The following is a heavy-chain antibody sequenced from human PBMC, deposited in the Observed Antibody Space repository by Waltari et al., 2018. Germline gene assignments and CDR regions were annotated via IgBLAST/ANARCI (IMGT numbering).Heavy chain of an antibody. V-gene: IGHV1-18*01. D-gene: IGHD3-3*01. CDR2: IRGNNGHT. Sequence: QDQSVQSGAEVKKPGASVNVSCKASGYTFTDYGISWLRQAPGQGLEWMGWIRGNNGHTNHAQKFQGRLIMTEDTSATTVYMELTYLTSDDTAVYYCARERHRLMEEGYLMALDPWGQGTLVTVSS. CDR1: GYTFTDYG. J-gene: IGHJ5*02. CDR3: ARERHRLMEEGYLMALDP.